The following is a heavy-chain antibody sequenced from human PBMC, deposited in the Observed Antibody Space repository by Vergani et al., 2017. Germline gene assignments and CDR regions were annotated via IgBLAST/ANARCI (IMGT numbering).Heavy chain of an antibody. D-gene: IGHD3-22*01. CDR2: IKNTGDST. J-gene: IGHJ4*02. CDR3: GRQLGSSGYRRLDY. CDR1: GFTFSSHA. V-gene: IGHV3-23*01. Sequence: EVQLLQSEGAVVQPGESLRLSCVASGFTFSSHAMSWVRQGHGQGLALVSSIKNTGDSTHYAASVKGRFTISRDNSTNTLYLQMNSLRVEDTAVYYCGRQLGSSGYRRLDYWGQGTLVTVSS.